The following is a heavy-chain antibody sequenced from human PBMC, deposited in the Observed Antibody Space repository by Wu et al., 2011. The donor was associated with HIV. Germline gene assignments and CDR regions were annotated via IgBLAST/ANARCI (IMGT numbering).Heavy chain of an antibody. J-gene: IGHJ6*02. Sequence: QVQLVQSGAEVKKPGASVKVSCKASGYTFTNYDINWVRQATGQGLEWMGWMNPNSGNTGYAQKFQGRITFTRNTSTTTAYMELSSLGSDDTAVYFCARGGPTYNYYYYGLDVWGPGTTVTVSS. V-gene: IGHV1-8*03. CDR1: GYTFTNYD. CDR3: ARGGPTYNYYYYGLDV. D-gene: IGHD1-26*01. CDR2: MNPNSGNT.